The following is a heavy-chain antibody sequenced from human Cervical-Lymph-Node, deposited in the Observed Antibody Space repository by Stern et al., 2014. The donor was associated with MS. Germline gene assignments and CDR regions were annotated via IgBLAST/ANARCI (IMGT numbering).Heavy chain of an antibody. V-gene: IGHV1-69*09. J-gene: IGHJ5*02. Sequence: QMQLVQSGAEVKKPGSSMNVSCKTSVGTFSSSYAITWMRQAPGQGLEWMGRIIPILGLANYAQKFQGRVTITADTSTSTTYMELSSLTSEDTAVYYCARGVVSNRAAATLHNLFDPWGQGTLVTVSS. CDR1: VGTFSSSYA. CDR3: ARGVVSNRAAATLHNLFDP. D-gene: IGHD2-15*01. CDR2: IIPILGLA.